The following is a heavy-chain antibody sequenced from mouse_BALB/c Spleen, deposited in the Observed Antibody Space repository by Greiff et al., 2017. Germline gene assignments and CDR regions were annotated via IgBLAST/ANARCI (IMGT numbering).Heavy chain of an antibody. CDR1: GFTFSSFG. Sequence: EVMLVESGGGLVQPGGSRKLSCAASGFTFSSFGMHWVRQAPEKGLEWVAYISSGSSTIYYADTVKGRFTIYRDNPKNTLFLQMTSLRSEDTAMYYCARPRGNYDYAMEYWGQGTSVTVSS. CDR3: ARPRGNYDYAMEY. CDR2: ISSGSSTI. D-gene: IGHD2-1*01. J-gene: IGHJ4*01. V-gene: IGHV5-17*02.